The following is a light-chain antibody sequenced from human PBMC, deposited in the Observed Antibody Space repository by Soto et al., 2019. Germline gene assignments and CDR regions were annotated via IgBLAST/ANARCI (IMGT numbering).Light chain of an antibody. CDR1: SSDVGGYNY. CDR2: DVS. Sequence: QSALTQPASVSGSPGQSITISCTGTSSDVGGYNYVSWYQQHPGKAPKLMIYDVSNRPSWVSNRFSGSKSGNTASLTISGLQAEDEDDYYCSSYTSSSTLDVFGTGTKVTVL. V-gene: IGLV2-14*01. CDR3: SSYTSSSTLDV. J-gene: IGLJ1*01.